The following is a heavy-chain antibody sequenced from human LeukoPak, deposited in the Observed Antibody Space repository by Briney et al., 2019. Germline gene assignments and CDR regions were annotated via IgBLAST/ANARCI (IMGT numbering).Heavy chain of an antibody. CDR3: AKDYAIFGVEYYFDY. D-gene: IGHD3-3*01. CDR1: GFTFSSYG. J-gene: IGHJ4*02. CDR2: IRYDGSNK. Sequence: GGSLRLSCAASGFTFSSYGMHWVRQAPGKGLEWVAFIRYDGSNKYYADSVKGRFTISRDNSKNTLYLQMNSLRAEDTAVYYCAKDYAIFGVEYYFDYWGQGTLVTVSS. V-gene: IGHV3-30*02.